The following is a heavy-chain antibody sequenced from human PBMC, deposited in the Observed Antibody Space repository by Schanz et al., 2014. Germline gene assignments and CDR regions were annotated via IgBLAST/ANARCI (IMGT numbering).Heavy chain of an antibody. D-gene: IGHD4-17*01. Sequence: EVQLLDSGGGLVQPGGSLRLSCAASGFTFSTYAMSWVRQAPGKGLEWVSYISGTTTYTNYADSVKGRFTISRDRFQNTLYLRMSSLRAEDTAVYYCARPRVDYGEVDYWGQGTLVTVSS. CDR2: ISGTTTYT. CDR1: GFTFSTYA. J-gene: IGHJ4*02. V-gene: IGHV3-23*01. CDR3: ARPRVDYGEVDY.